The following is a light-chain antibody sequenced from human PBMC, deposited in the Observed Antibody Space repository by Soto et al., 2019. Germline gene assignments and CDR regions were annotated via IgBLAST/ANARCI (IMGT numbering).Light chain of an antibody. CDR2: DVS. Sequence: QSALTQHASVSGSPGQSITISCSGTSSDVGGYNYVSWYQQHQGKAPKLIIYDVSNRPSGVSNRFSGSKSGNTASLTLSGLQAEDEADYYCCSYTSSSTRVVFGGGTKVTVL. J-gene: IGLJ2*01. CDR3: CSYTSSSTRVV. CDR1: SSDVGGYNY. V-gene: IGLV2-14*01.